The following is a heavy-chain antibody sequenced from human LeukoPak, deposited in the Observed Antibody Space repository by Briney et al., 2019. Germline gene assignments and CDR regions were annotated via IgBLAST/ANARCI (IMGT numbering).Heavy chain of an antibody. CDR2: IYTSGST. CDR3: ARDLAYCGGDCSIADWFDP. V-gene: IGHV4-4*07. D-gene: IGHD2-21*02. Sequence: SETLSLTCTVSGGSISSYYWSWIRQPAGKGLEWIGRIYTSGSTNYNPSLKSRVTMSVDTSKNQFSLKLSSVTAADTAVYYCARDLAYCGGDCSIADWFDPWGQGTLVTVSS. CDR1: GGSISSYY. J-gene: IGHJ5*02.